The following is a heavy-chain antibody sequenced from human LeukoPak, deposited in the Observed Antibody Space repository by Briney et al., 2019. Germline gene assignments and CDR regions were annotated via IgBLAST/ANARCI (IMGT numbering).Heavy chain of an antibody. CDR2: IIPILGIA. CDR1: GGTFSSYA. Sequence: ASVKVSCKASGGTFSSYAISWVRQAPGQGLEWMGRIIPILGIANYAQKFQGRVTITADKSTSTVYMELSSLRSEDTAVYYCARVNFARYYCSSTSCYDYYYYGMDVWGQGTTVTVSS. V-gene: IGHV1-69*04. J-gene: IGHJ6*02. D-gene: IGHD2-2*01. CDR3: ARVNFARYYCSSTSCYDYYYYGMDV.